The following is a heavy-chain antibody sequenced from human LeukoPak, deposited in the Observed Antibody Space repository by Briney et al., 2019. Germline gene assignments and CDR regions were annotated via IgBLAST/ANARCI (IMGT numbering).Heavy chain of an antibody. CDR1: GFTFSSYW. V-gene: IGHV3-7*01. J-gene: IGHJ4*02. CDR2: IKEDGSIQ. CDR3: ARDVWTGVAVSDF. Sequence: GGSLRLSCVASGFTFSSYWMTWVRQAPGKGLEWLANIKEDGSIQYYLDSVRGRFTISRDNAKTSVYLQLNSLRADDTAVYYCARDVWTGVAVSDFWGQGTLVTVSS. D-gene: IGHD6-19*01.